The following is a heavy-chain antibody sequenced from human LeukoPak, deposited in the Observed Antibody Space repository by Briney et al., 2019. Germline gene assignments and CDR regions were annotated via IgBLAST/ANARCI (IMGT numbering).Heavy chain of an antibody. V-gene: IGHV4-39*01. D-gene: IGHD3-10*01. CDR2: IYDSGST. CDR3: ARCPDYYGSGSYNH. J-gene: IGHJ5*02. Sequence: PSETLSLTCTVSGGSISSNNYFWGWIRQPPGKGLEWIGSIYDSGSTYYNPSLKSRVTISVDTSKNQFSLKLNSVTAADTAVYYCARCPDYYGSGSYNHWGQGTLVTVSS. CDR1: GGSISSNNYF.